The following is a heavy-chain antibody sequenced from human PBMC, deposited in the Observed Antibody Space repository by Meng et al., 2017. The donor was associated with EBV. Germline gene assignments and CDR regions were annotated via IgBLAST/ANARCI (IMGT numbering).Heavy chain of an antibody. D-gene: IGHD6-19*01. CDR3: ARDGIAVPGGSNWFDT. J-gene: IGHJ5*02. CDR2: FLPILGAA. V-gene: IGHV1-69*06. CDR1: GDIFTNLA. Sequence: QVQLVQPGAEVKKPGSSVKVPCKASGDIFTNLAFTWVRQVPGKGLEWMGGFLPILGAANYAQKFQGRLTITADKSTTTAFMELRSLRVDGTAVYFCARDGIAVPGGSNWFDTWGQGTLVTVYS.